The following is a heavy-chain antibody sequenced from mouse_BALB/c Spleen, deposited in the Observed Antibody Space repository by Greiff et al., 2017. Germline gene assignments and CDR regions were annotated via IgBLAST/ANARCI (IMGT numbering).Heavy chain of an antibody. Sequence: EVKVVESGGGLVKPGGSLKLSCAASGFTFSSYAMSWVRQSPEKRLEWVAEISSGGSYTYYPDTVTGRFTISRDNAKNTLYLEMSSLRSEDTAMYYCAREEGAMDYWGQGTSVTVSS. V-gene: IGHV5-9-4*01. CDR1: GFTFSSYA. CDR3: AREEGAMDY. CDR2: ISSGGSYT. J-gene: IGHJ4*01.